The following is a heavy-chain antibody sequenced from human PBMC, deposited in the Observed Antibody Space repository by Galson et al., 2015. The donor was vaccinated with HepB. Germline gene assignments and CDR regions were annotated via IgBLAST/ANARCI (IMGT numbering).Heavy chain of an antibody. V-gene: IGHV3-23*01. J-gene: IGHJ4*02. D-gene: IGHD2-2*02. CDR1: GFTFSSYA. Sequence: SLRLSCAASGFTFSSYAMSWVRQAPGKGLEWVSAISGSGGSTYYADSVKGRFTISRDNSKNTLYLQMNSLRAEDTAVYYCAKDCSSTSCYTYWGQGTLVAVSS. CDR2: ISGSGGST. CDR3: AKDCSSTSCYTY.